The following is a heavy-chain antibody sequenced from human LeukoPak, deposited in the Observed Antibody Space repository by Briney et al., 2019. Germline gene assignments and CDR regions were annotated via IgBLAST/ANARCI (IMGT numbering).Heavy chain of an antibody. Sequence: PSETLSPTCAVYGGSFSGYYWSWIRQPPGKGLEWIGEINHSGSTNYNPSLRSRVTISVDTSKNQFSLKLSSVTAADTAVYYCAREKSYGSGSYYKRVDWFDPWGQGTLVTVSS. CDR1: GGSFSGYY. CDR3: AREKSYGSGSYYKRVDWFDP. D-gene: IGHD3-10*01. J-gene: IGHJ5*02. V-gene: IGHV4-34*01. CDR2: INHSGST.